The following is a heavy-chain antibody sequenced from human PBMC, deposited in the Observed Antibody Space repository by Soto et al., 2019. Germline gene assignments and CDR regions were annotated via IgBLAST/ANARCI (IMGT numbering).Heavy chain of an antibody. CDR2: ISFDGEKT. J-gene: IGHJ6*02. V-gene: IGHV3-30*03. CDR3: AREDDYNYRYFHYGLDV. CDR1: GFTVRNYA. Sequence: GGSLRLCCASSGFTVRNYALHWVRQAPGKGLEWVAVISFDGEKTYYADSVKDRFTISRDNFRNTLSLQMNNLRIEDAGVYFCAREDDYNYRYFHYGLDVWGQGTTVTVSS. D-gene: IGHD5-12*01.